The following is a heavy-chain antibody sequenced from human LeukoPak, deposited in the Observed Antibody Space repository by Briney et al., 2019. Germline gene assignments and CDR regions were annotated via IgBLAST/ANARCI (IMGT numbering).Heavy chain of an antibody. CDR1: GFTFSSYG. J-gene: IGHJ4*02. CDR3: AKDPTYYYGSGSYSRYYFDY. D-gene: IGHD3-10*01. CDR2: IRYDGSNK. Sequence: GGSLRLSCAASGFTFSSYGMHWVRQAPGKGLEWVAFIRYDGSNKYYADSVKGRFTISRDNSKNTLYLQMNSLRAEDTAVYYCAKDPTYYYGSGSYSRYYFDYWGQGTLVTVSS. V-gene: IGHV3-30*02.